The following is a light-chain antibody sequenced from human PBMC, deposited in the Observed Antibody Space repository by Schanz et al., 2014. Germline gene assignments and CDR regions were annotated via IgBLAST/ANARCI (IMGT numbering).Light chain of an antibody. CDR3: AVWDDSLSTWV. CDR2: TSD. Sequence: QSVLTQPPSASGTPGQRVTISCSGSSSNIGSNPVNWYQQLPRAAPTLLIYTSDQRPSGVPDRFSGSKSGTSASLAISGLQSEDEAHYYCAVWDDSLSTWVFGGGTKLTVL. V-gene: IGLV1-44*01. J-gene: IGLJ3*02. CDR1: SSNIGSNP.